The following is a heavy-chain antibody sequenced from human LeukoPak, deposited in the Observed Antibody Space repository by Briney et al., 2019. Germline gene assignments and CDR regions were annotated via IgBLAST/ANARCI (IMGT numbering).Heavy chain of an antibody. Sequence: GSLRLSCAVSGITLSNYGMSWVRQAPGKGLEWVAGISDSGGRTNYADSVKGRFTISRDNPKNTLYLQMNSLRAEDTAVYFCAKRGVVIRVILVGFHKEAYYFDSWGQGALVTVPS. CDR1: GITLSNYG. D-gene: IGHD3-22*01. CDR3: AKRGVVIRVILVGFHKEAYYFDS. V-gene: IGHV3-23*01. CDR2: ISDSGGRT. J-gene: IGHJ4*02.